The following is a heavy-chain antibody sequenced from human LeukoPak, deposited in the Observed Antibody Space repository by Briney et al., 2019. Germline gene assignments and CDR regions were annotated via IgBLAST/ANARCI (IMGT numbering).Heavy chain of an antibody. D-gene: IGHD6-19*01. J-gene: IGHJ4*02. CDR3: ARGRWLVNY. V-gene: IGHV4-59*01. CDR2: IYYNEGT. Sequence: SETLSLTCTVSGDSITTYYWSWIRQPLGKGLEWMGYIYYNEGTNYNPSVKSRVTISADTSKNQFSLKLRSVTAADTAVYYCARGRWLVNYWGQGNLVTVSS. CDR1: GDSITTYY.